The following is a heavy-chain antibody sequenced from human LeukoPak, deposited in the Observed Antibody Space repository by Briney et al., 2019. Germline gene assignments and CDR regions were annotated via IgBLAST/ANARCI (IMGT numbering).Heavy chain of an antibody. CDR1: GFTFSGSW. CDR3: ARFLMVTAGDY. D-gene: IGHD2-21*02. CDR2: ITGDGSGA. Sequence: GGSLRLSCAASGFTFSGSWMHWVRQAPGKGLVWVSRITGDGSGATYADSVKGRFTISRDNAKNTVYLQMNSLRDEDTAVYYCARFLMVTAGDYWGQGTPVTVSS. V-gene: IGHV3-74*01. J-gene: IGHJ4*02.